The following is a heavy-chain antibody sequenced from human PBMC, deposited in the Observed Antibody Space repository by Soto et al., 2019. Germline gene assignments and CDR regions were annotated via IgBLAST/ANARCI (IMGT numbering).Heavy chain of an antibody. CDR1: GYIFTTYL. J-gene: IGHJ6*02. CDR3: ARDDYGDYGSAMDV. Sequence: QVQLVQSGAEVRKPGASVKVSCKASGYIFTTYLMYWVRQAPGQRLEWMGWINAGNGNTTYSQKFQGRVAITRDTSASTAYMELSSLRYEDTAVYYCARDDYGDYGSAMDVWGQGTTVIVSS. CDR2: INAGNGNT. D-gene: IGHD4-17*01. V-gene: IGHV1-3*01.